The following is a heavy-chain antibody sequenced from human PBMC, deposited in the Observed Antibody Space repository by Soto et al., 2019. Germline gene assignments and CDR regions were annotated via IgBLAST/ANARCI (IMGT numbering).Heavy chain of an antibody. CDR3: AKDKGVFNWATSYFDY. Sequence: GGSLRLSCAASGFTLSNYAMHWVRQAPGTGLEWVALTSYDGNNEYYTDSVKGRFTISRDNSKNTLFLQMNSPRPEDTAVYYCAKDKGVFNWATSYFDYWGQGALVTVSS. D-gene: IGHD1-1*01. V-gene: IGHV3-30*18. J-gene: IGHJ4*02. CDR1: GFTLSNYA. CDR2: TSYDGNNE.